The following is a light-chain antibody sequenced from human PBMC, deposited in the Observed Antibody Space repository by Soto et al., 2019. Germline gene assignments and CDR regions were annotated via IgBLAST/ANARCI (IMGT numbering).Light chain of an antibody. V-gene: IGKV3-20*01. CDR3: QQYNASPRT. J-gene: IGKJ2*01. Sequence: EIVLTQSPGTLSLSPGERATLSCRASQSITSRYFAWYQQKPGQAPRLLIYGVSNGDTGIPDRFSGSGSGTDFTLTISRLEPEDFAVYYCQQYNASPRTFGQGTKLEIK. CDR2: GVS. CDR1: QSITSRY.